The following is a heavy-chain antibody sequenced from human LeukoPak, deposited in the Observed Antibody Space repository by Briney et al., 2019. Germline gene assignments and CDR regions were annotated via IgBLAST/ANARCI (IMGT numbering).Heavy chain of an antibody. J-gene: IGHJ4*02. D-gene: IGHD1-26*01. Sequence: SGASLRLSCAASGFTFRSYAMSWVRQAPGKGLEWVSAISGSGGSTYYADSVKGRFTISRDNSKNTLYLQMNSLRAEDTAVYYCAKEGGSYPSFDYWGQGTLVTVSS. CDR3: AKEGGSYPSFDY. CDR2: ISGSGGST. CDR1: GFTFRSYA. V-gene: IGHV3-23*01.